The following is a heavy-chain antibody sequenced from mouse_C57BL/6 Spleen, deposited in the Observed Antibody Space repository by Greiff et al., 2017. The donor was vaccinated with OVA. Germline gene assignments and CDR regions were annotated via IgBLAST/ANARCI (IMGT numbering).Heavy chain of an antibody. J-gene: IGHJ4*01. V-gene: IGHV1-80*01. CDR1: GYAFSSYW. CDR2: IYPGDGDT. CDR3: ARGTTETGYAMDY. Sequence: VQLQQSGAELVKPGASVKISCKASGYAFSSYWMNWVKQRPGKGLEWIGQIYPGDGDTNYNGKFKGKATLTADKSSSTAYMQLSSLTSEDSAVYFCARGTTETGYAMDYWGQGTSVTVSS. D-gene: IGHD1-1*01.